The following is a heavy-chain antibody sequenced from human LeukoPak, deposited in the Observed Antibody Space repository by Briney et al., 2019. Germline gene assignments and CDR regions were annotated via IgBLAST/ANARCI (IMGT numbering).Heavy chain of an antibody. J-gene: IGHJ4*02. CDR2: ISYDGSNK. V-gene: IGHV3-30*18. CDR1: GFTFSSYG. Sequence: HGGSLRLSCAASGFTFSSYGMHWVRQAPGKGLEWVAVISYDGSNKYYADSVKGRFTISRDNSKNTLYLQMNSLRAEDTAVYYCAKDIWSGYYPHYWGQGTLVTVSS. D-gene: IGHD3-3*01. CDR3: AKDIWSGYYPHY.